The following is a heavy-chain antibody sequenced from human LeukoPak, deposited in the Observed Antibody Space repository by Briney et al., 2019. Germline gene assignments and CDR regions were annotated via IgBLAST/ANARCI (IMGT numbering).Heavy chain of an antibody. Sequence: GASVKVSCKASGYTFTSYGISWVRQAPGQGLEWMGWISAYNGNTNYAQKLQGRVTMTTDTSTSTAYMELRSLRSDDTAVYYCARDRRGSYYDSSGYYPTESDYWGQGTLVTVSS. D-gene: IGHD3-22*01. CDR2: ISAYNGNT. CDR3: ARDRRGSYYDSSGYYPTESDY. CDR1: GYTFTSYG. J-gene: IGHJ4*02. V-gene: IGHV1-18*01.